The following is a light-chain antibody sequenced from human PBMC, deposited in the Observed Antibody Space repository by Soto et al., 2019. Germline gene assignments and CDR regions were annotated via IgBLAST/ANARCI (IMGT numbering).Light chain of an antibody. CDR2: DAS. Sequence: EIVLTQSPGTVSLSPGERATLSCRASQSITTSLAWYQRKPGQAPRLLIYDASTRATAIPDRFSGSGSGTDVPLTLSRLEAEDFAVYYCQQYATSPLTFGGGTKVEIK. CDR1: QSITTS. V-gene: IGKV3-20*01. CDR3: QQYATSPLT. J-gene: IGKJ4*01.